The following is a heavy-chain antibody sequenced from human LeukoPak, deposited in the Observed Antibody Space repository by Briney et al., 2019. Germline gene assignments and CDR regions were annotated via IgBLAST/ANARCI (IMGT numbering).Heavy chain of an antibody. CDR3: AKDLAAAGALDY. CDR1: GFTFSSYG. Sequence: GGSLRLSCAAPGFTFSSYGMHWVRQAPGKGLEWVAVIWYDGSNKYYADSVKGRFTISRDSSKNTLYLQMNSLRAEDTAVYYCAKDLAAAGALDYWRQGTLVTVSS. CDR2: IWYDGSNK. D-gene: IGHD6-13*01. V-gene: IGHV3-33*06. J-gene: IGHJ4*02.